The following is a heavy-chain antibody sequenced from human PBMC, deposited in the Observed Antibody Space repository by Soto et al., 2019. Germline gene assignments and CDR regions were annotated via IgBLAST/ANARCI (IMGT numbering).Heavy chain of an antibody. CDR2: ISYSGST. J-gene: IGHJ1*01. CDR1: GASITTYY. CDR3: ARGSIVVVPAAMRGYFQH. Sequence: SETLSLTCTVSGASITTYYWSWIRQPPGKGLEWIGYISYSGSTNYNPSLKSRVTISLDTSKNQLSLKLSSVTAADTAVYYCARGSIVVVPAAMRGYFQHWGQGTLVTVSS. V-gene: IGHV4-59*12. D-gene: IGHD2-2*01.